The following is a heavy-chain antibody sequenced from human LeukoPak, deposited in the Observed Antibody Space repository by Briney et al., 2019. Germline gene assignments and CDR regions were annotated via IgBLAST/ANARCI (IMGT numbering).Heavy chain of an antibody. V-gene: IGHV1-2*02. CDR3: AREYHDSSGYYSYHIDY. Sequence: ASVKVSCKASGYTFTGYYTHWVRQAPGQGLEWMGWINPNSGGTNYAQKFQGRVTMTRDTSISTAYMELSRLRSDDTAVYYCAREYHDSSGYYSYHIDYWSQGTLVTVSS. J-gene: IGHJ4*02. CDR2: INPNSGGT. CDR1: GYTFTGYY. D-gene: IGHD3-22*01.